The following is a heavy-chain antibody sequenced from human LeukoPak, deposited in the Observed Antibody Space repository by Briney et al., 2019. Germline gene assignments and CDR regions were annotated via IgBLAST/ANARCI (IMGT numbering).Heavy chain of an antibody. D-gene: IGHD3-9*01. J-gene: IGHJ5*02. CDR1: GGSISSGGCY. Sequence: SETLSLTCTVSGGSISSGGCYWSWIRQHPGKGLEWIGYIYYSRSTYYNPSLKSRVTISVDTSKNQFSLKLSSVTAADTAVYYCAVGVGGRHFDWLYRYGWFDPWAREPWSPSPQ. CDR2: IYYSRST. V-gene: IGHV4-31*03. CDR3: AVGVGGRHFDWLYRYGWFDP.